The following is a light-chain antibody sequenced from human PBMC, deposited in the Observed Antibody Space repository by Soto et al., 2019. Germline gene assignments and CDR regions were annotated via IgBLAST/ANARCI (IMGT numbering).Light chain of an antibody. CDR3: SSYTSSSTLYV. CDR2: EVS. J-gene: IGLJ1*01. Sequence: QSVLTQPASVSGSPGQSITISCTGTSSDGGAYNYVSWYQQHPGKAPKLMIYEVSNRPSGVSNRFSGSKSGNTASLTISGLQAEDEAAYYCSSYTSSSTLYVFGTGTKLTVL. CDR1: SSDGGAYNY. V-gene: IGLV2-14*01.